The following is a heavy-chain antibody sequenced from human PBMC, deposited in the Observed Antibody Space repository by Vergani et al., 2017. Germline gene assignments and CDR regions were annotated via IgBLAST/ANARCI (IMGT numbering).Heavy chain of an antibody. D-gene: IGHD2-2*02. V-gene: IGHV1-18*01. CDR2: IRPYTGHT. Sequence: QVQLVQSGAELKKPGASVSVSCKGSSHTFQTYGISWVRQAPGKGLEWMAWIRPYTGHTIYAQKFQDRVTMTADTSTNTAYMELRSLRSDDTAVYYCARDIVVVPAAIMGDAFDIWGQGTMVTVSS. CDR3: ARDIVVVPAAIMGDAFDI. J-gene: IGHJ3*02. CDR1: SHTFQTYG.